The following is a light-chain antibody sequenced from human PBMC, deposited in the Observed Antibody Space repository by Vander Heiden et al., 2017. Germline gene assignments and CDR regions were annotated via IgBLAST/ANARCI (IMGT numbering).Light chain of an antibody. CDR1: QSISKY. Sequence: DIQMTQSPSSLSASVGDRVSFTCRASQSISKYLNWYQQKPGKAPKLLVYAASTLQSGVPSRFSGSGSGTDFTLTISSLQPADFATYYCQQGYSAPPMYSFGPGTKLEIK. CDR2: AAS. CDR3: QQGYSAPPMYS. J-gene: IGKJ2*03. V-gene: IGKV1-39*01.